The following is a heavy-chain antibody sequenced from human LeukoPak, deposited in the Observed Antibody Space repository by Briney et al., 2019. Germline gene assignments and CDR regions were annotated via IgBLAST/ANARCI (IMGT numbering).Heavy chain of an antibody. CDR2: ISTGGEST. Sequence: PGGSLRPSCAASGFTFSSYAMTWVRQAPGKGLQWVSTISTGGESTYYADSVKGRFTISRDISKSTLYLQMNSLRDEDTALYYCAKYRSGTYYNGLHWGQGTLVTVSS. D-gene: IGHD3-10*01. J-gene: IGHJ4*02. V-gene: IGHV3-23*01. CDR1: GFTFSSYA. CDR3: AKYRSGTYYNGLH.